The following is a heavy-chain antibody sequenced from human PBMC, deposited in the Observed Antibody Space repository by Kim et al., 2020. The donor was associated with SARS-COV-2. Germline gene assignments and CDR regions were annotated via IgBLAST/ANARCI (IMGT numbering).Heavy chain of an antibody. D-gene: IGHD5-18*01. CDR3: ARGRDTAMADYYYGMDV. Sequence: SQTLSLTCTVSGGSISSYYWSWIRQPPGKGLEWIGYIYYSGSTNYNPSLKSRVTISVDTSKNQFSLKLSSVTAADTAVYYCARGRDTAMADYYYGMDVWGQGTTVTVSS. CDR1: GGSISSYY. J-gene: IGHJ6*02. CDR2: IYYSGST. V-gene: IGHV4-59*13.